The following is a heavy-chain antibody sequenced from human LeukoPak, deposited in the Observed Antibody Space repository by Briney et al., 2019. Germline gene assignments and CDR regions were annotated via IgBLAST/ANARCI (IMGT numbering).Heavy chain of an antibody. CDR2: INNSANT. CDR3: ASVVVRPQASILVFDS. Sequence: SETLSLTCGVYGGSFSGYYWSWIRQPPGTGLEWIGEINNSANTNYNPSLKNRVTMSVDTSKKHFSLKLTSVTAADTAVYYCASVVVRPQASILVFDSWGQGTQVTVSS. CDR1: GGSFSGYY. J-gene: IGHJ4*02. V-gene: IGHV4-34*01. D-gene: IGHD2-21*01.